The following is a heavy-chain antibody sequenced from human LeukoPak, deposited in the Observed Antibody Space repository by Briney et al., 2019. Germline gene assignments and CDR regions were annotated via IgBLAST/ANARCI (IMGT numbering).Heavy chain of an antibody. Sequence: PGGSLRLSCAASGFTFSSYAMPWVRQAPGKGLEWVAVISYDGSNKYYADSVKGRFTISRDNSKNTLYLQMNSLRAEDTAVYYCARGSGYSYGYVGYWGRGTLVTVSS. D-gene: IGHD5-18*01. J-gene: IGHJ4*02. CDR2: ISYDGSNK. CDR3: ARGSGYSYGYVGY. CDR1: GFTFSSYA. V-gene: IGHV3-30-3*01.